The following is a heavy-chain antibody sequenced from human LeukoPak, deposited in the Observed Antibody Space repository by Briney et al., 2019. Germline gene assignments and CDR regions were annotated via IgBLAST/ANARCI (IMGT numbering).Heavy chain of an antibody. Sequence: GGSLRLSFAASGFTFSSYSMNWVRQAPGKGLEWVSSISSSSSYIYYADSVKGGFTISRDNAKNSLYLQMNGLRAEDTAAYYCARGATDTTRWFDPWGQGTLVTVSS. V-gene: IGHV3-21*01. CDR2: ISSSSSYI. D-gene: IGHD1-7*01. CDR1: GFTFSSYS. J-gene: IGHJ5*02. CDR3: ARGATDTTRWFDP.